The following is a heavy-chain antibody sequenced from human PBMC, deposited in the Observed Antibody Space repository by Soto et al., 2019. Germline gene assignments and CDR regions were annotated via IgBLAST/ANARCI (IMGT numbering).Heavy chain of an antibody. CDR2: ISGNGGVYT. CDR1: GFTFSTYA. V-gene: IGHV3-23*01. CDR3: VPLCRYCSTTTPS. Sequence: VQLLESGGGLVQPGGSLRLSCAASGFTFSTYAMSWVRQAPRKGLEWVSAISGNGGVYTYYADSVKGRFTISRDISQHTLYLQMNSLRAEDTAVYYCVPLCRYCSTTTPSGGQGTLVTVSS. J-gene: IGHJ4*02. D-gene: IGHD2-2*01.